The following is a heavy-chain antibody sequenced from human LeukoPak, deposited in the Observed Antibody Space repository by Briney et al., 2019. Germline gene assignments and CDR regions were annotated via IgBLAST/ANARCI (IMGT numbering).Heavy chain of an antibody. CDR2: INPINSDT. Sequence: ASVKVSCKASGYTFSDYYMHWVRQAPGQGPEWMGWINPINSDTNYAQKFQGRVTMTMDTPISTAYMELSRLRSDDKAVYYCARAPHYDILTGYYPYFYYYYMDVWGKGTTVTISS. V-gene: IGHV1-2*02. D-gene: IGHD3-9*01. CDR3: ARAPHYDILTGYYPYFYYYYMDV. CDR1: GYTFSDYY. J-gene: IGHJ6*03.